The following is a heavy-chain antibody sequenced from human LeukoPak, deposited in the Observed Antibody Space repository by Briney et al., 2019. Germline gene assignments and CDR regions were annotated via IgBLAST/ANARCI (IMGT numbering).Heavy chain of an antibody. J-gene: IGHJ4*02. Sequence: GGSLRLSCPSSLFTYSSYSLHEVRQAPGKGLDGVSSISSSSSYIYYADSVKGRFTISRDNAKNSLYLQMNSLRAEDTAVYYCARRPSLLWFGELRGPLDYWGQGTLVTVSS. CDR1: LFTYSSYS. V-gene: IGHV3-21*01. CDR3: ARRPSLLWFGELRGPLDY. CDR2: ISSSSSYI. D-gene: IGHD3-10*01.